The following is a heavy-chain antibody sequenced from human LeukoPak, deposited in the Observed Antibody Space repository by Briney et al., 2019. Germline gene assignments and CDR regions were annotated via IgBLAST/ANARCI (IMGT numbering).Heavy chain of an antibody. CDR3: ASNYDSSGPPGPTTGYGMDV. J-gene: IGHJ6*02. CDR2: INHSGST. V-gene: IGHV4-34*01. Sequence: SETLSLTCTVSGGSISSYYWSWIRQPPGKGLEWIGEINHSGSTNYNPSLKSRVTISVDTSKNQFSLKLSSVTAADTAVYYCASNYDSSGPPGPTTGYGMDVWGQGTTVTVSS. D-gene: IGHD3-22*01. CDR1: GGSISSYY.